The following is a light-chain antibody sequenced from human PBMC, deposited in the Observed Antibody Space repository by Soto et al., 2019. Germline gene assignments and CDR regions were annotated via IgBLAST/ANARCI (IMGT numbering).Light chain of an antibody. CDR2: RNN. CDR3: AAWDDSLSGFYV. J-gene: IGLJ1*01. CDR1: RSNIGSNY. Sequence: QSVLTQPPSAYGTPGQRVTISCSGSRSNIGSNYVYWYQQLPGTAPKLLIYRNNQRPSGVPDRFSGSKSGTSASLAISGLRSEDEADYYCAAWDDSLSGFYVFGTGTKLTVL. V-gene: IGLV1-47*01.